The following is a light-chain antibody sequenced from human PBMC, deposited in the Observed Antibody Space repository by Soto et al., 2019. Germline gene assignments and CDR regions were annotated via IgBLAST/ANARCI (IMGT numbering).Light chain of an antibody. CDR1: SSDVGSYNL. CDR2: EDS. CDR3: CSDIGFVV. Sequence: QSALTQPASVSGSPGQSITISCTGTSSDVGSYNLVSWYQQHPGKAPKLMIFEDSKRPSGVSNRFSGSKSGNTASLTISGLQAEDEADYYCCSDIGFVVFGGGTKLTVL. J-gene: IGLJ2*01. V-gene: IGLV2-23*01.